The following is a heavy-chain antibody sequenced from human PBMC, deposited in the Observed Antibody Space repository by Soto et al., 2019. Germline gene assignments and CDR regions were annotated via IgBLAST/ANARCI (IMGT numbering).Heavy chain of an antibody. CDR2: IWYDGSNK. V-gene: IGHV3-33*01. CDR3: ARGRAARPYYFDY. D-gene: IGHD6-6*01. CDR1: GFTFSSYG. Sequence: GGSLRLSCAASGFTFSSYGMHWVRQAPGKGLEWVAVIWYDGSNKYYADSVKGRFTISRDNSKNTLYLQMNSLRAEDTAVYYCARGRAARPYYFDYWGQGTLVTVSS. J-gene: IGHJ4*02.